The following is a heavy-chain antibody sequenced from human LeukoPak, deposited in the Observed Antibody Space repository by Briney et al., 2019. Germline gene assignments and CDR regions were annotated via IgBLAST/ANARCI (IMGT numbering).Heavy chain of an antibody. CDR2: IYTSGTT. V-gene: IGHV4-61*02. D-gene: IGHD5/OR15-5a*01. J-gene: IGHJ4*02. CDR1: GGSISSGTYD. CDR3: ARWSTYRFDS. Sequence: PSETLSLTCTVAGGSISSGTYDWTWIRQPAGKGLDWIGRIYTSGTTNYNPSLKSRVTISLDTSKNQFSLKLTSATAADTAVYYCARWSTYRFDSWGQGSLVTVSS.